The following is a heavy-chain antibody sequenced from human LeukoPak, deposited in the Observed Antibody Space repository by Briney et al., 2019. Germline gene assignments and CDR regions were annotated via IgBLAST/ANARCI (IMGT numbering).Heavy chain of an antibody. Sequence: SETLSLTCTVSGVSISSSNSYWGWIRQPPGKGLEWIGSIYYSGNTYYNASLKSQVSISIDTSKNQFSLRLTSVTAADTAVYYCARQTGSGLFIPPGGQGTLVTVSS. J-gene: IGHJ4*02. D-gene: IGHD3/OR15-3a*01. CDR3: ARQTGSGLFIPP. CDR1: GVSISSSNSY. V-gene: IGHV4-39*01. CDR2: IYYSGNT.